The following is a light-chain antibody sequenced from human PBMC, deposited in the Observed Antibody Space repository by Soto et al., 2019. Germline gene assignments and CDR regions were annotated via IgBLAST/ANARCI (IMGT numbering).Light chain of an antibody. CDR1: KLGDKY. V-gene: IGLV3-1*01. Sequence: SYELTQPPSVSVSPGQTASITCSGDKLGDKYTCWYQQKPGQSPVLVIYEDKKRPSGIPERFSGSNSENTATLTISGTQAMDDADYYCQAWDSGTVVFGGGTKLTVL. CDR3: QAWDSGTVV. CDR2: EDK. J-gene: IGLJ2*01.